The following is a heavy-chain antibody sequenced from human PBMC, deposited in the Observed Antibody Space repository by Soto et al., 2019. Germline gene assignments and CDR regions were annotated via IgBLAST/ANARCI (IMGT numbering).Heavy chain of an antibody. CDR3: ARALEMAGTRFGY. CDR2: ISSSGGTL. Sequence: GGSLRLSCAASGFTFRTYDMNWVRQAPGKGLEWLSYISSSGGTLHYADSVRGRFTISRDNAKNSLYLQMNSLRAEDTAVYYCARALEMAGTRFGYWGQGTLVTVSS. CDR1: GFTFRTYD. V-gene: IGHV3-48*01. J-gene: IGHJ4*02. D-gene: IGHD6-19*01.